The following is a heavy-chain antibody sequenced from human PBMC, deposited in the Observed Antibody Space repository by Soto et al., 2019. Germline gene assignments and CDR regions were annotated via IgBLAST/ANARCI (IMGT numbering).Heavy chain of an antibody. J-gene: IGHJ4*02. D-gene: IGHD1-1*01. Sequence: GGSLRLSCAASGFTFSNNDMHWVRQATGKGLEWVSAITSAGATFYSDSVQGRFTISRENGKNSVYLQMNSLRVEDTAVYFCARLYADNEYWGQGTLVTVS. V-gene: IGHV3-13*01. CDR3: ARLYADNEY. CDR2: ITSAGAT. CDR1: GFTFSNND.